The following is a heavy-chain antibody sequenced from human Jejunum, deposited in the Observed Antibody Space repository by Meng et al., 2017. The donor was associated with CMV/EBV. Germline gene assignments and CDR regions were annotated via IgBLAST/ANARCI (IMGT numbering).Heavy chain of an antibody. CDR2: FVNNVDT. J-gene: IGHJ4*02. V-gene: IGHV1-18*01. CDR1: GYTFTDFG. D-gene: IGHD3-10*01. Sequence: VKSGLEGKKPGAPGGVSCKTSGYTFTDFGISWLRQAPGQGLEWMGWFVNNVDTYSAQKFQGRVTMTTDTHTSTAFMELRSLRSDDTAVYYCARGTPGRSYSDYWGQGTLVTVSS. CDR3: ARGTPGRSYSDY.